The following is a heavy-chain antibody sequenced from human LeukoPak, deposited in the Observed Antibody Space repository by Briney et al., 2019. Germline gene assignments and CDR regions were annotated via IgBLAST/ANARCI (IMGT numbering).Heavy chain of an antibody. CDR2: IIPIFGTA. Sequence: GASVKVSCKASGGTFSSYAISWVRQAPGQGLEWMGGIIPIFGTANYAQKFQGRVTITADESTSTAYMELSSLESEDTAVYYCARPRYSGTYHFDYWGQGTLVTVSS. CDR3: ARPRYSGTYHFDY. CDR1: GGTFSSYA. V-gene: IGHV1-69*13. J-gene: IGHJ4*02. D-gene: IGHD1-26*01.